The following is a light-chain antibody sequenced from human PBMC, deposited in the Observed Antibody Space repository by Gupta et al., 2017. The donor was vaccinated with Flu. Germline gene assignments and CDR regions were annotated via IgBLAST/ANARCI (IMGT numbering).Light chain of an antibody. J-gene: IGKJ1*01. CDR2: AAS. CDR1: QSIRSY. V-gene: IGKV1-39*01. CDR3: QQSDSNLTWT. Sequence: DIQMTNSPSSLSASVGDRCTITCRASQSIRSYLNWYKQKPWKAPKLLIYAASSWQRGVPSRFSGSGVGKDVTLTISRRQQEDFATYYCQQSDSNLTWTFGQGTKVEIK.